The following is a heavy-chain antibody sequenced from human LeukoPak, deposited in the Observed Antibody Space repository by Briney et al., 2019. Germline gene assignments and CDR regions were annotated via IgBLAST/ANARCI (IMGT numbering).Heavy chain of an antibody. D-gene: IGHD2-2*01. Sequence: GGSLRLSCAASGFTFSSYAMHWVRQAPGKGLEWVAVISYDGSNKYYADSVKGRFTISRDNSKNTLYLQMNSLRAEDTAVYYCARDLYQLLPHGFDYWGQGTLVTVSS. J-gene: IGHJ4*02. V-gene: IGHV3-30*04. CDR2: ISYDGSNK. CDR3: ARDLYQLLPHGFDY. CDR1: GFTFSSYA.